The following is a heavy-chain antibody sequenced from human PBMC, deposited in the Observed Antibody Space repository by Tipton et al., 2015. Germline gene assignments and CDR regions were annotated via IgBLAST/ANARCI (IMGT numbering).Heavy chain of an antibody. CDR1: GFAFRGYT. V-gene: IGHV3-23*01. D-gene: IGHD3-10*01. CDR3: AKDLTYHGSDHYYDY. CDR2: ISGRGGTT. Sequence: SLRLSCAASGFAFRGYTMSWVRQAPGKGLEWVSAISGRGGTTYYSDSVKGRFTISRDISNNTLFLQMNSLRGEDTAVYYCAKDLTYHGSDHYYDYWGQGTLVTVSS. J-gene: IGHJ4*02.